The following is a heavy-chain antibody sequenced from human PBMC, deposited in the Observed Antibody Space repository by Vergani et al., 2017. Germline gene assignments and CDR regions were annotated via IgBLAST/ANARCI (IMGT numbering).Heavy chain of an antibody. Sequence: EVQLVESGGGLVQPGGSLRLSCAASGFTVSSNYMSWVRQAPGKGLEWVSVIYSGGSTYYADSVKGRFTISRDNSKNTLYLQMNSLRAEDTAVYYCARDRPLNYYDSSGYTRGAFDIWGQGTMVTVSS. CDR1: GFTVSSNY. V-gene: IGHV3-66*01. CDR2: IYSGGST. CDR3: ARDRPLNYYDSSGYTRGAFDI. D-gene: IGHD3-22*01. J-gene: IGHJ3*02.